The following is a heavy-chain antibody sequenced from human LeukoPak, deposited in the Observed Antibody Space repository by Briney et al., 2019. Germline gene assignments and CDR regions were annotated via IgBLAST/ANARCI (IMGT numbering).Heavy chain of an antibody. CDR2: IFYSGSA. D-gene: IGHD1/OR15-1a*01. CDR1: GGSITTDY. Sequence: SETLSLTCTVSGGSITTDYWGWIRQPPGKGLEWIGYIFYSGSAHYNPSLESRLTISLDTSRNQLFLRLTSVTAADTAVYYCAGQGTSGFFYFDYWGLGTLVTVSS. J-gene: IGHJ4*02. V-gene: IGHV4-59*08. CDR3: AGQGTSGFFYFDY.